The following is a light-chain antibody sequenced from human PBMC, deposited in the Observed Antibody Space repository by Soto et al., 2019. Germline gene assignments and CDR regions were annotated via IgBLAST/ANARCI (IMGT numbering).Light chain of an antibody. CDR2: EIN. Sequence: QSALTQPPSASGSPGQSVTISCTGTSSDVGGYNYVSWYQQYPGKAPKLIIYEINKRPSGVPDRFSGSRSGNTASLTVSGLQAEDEADYYCCSYAASNTRVFGGGTQLTVL. V-gene: IGLV2-8*01. J-gene: IGLJ3*02. CDR3: CSYAASNTRV. CDR1: SSDVGGYNY.